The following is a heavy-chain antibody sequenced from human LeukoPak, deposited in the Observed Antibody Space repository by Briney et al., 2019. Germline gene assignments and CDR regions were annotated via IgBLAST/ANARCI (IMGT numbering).Heavy chain of an antibody. CDR1: RDTFTNYA. D-gene: IGHD3-10*01. V-gene: IGHV1-69*04. CDR3: ATARWALGELFRREYYFDF. CDR2: IIPSRGTA. J-gene: IGHJ4*02. Sequence: SVKVSCKASRDTFTNYAINWVRQAPGQGLEWMGRIIPSRGTANYAPKFQGRVTITADKFTSTANMDLSSLRSEDTAVYFCATARWALGELFRREYYFDFWGQGTLLTVSS.